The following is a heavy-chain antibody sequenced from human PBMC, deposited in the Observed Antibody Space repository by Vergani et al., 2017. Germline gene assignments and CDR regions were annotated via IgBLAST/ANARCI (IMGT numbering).Heavy chain of an antibody. CDR3: ARGDYGSLTGYRY. V-gene: IGHV1-46*03. CDR2: INPSGGHT. Sequence: QVQVVQPGAEVKKSGASVKVSCKTSGYTFSNYYMHWVRQAPGQGLEWMGIINPSGGHTNYAQKFQGRVTMTRDTSTSTVYMELSSLRSEDTAIYYCARGDYGSLTGYRYWGQGTLVTVSA. D-gene: IGHD3-9*01. CDR1: GYTFSNYY. J-gene: IGHJ4*02.